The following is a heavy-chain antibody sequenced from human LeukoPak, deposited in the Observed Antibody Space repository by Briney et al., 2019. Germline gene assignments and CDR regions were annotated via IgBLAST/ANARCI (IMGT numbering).Heavy chain of an antibody. Sequence: PSETLSLTCSVSGGSISSYYWSWIRQPPGKGLEWIGYIHYSGSTNYSPSLKSRVTLSVDTSKNQFSLKLSSVTAADTAVYYCARASGSYSYFDYWGQGTVVTVSS. CDR2: IHYSGST. J-gene: IGHJ4*02. CDR1: GGSISSYY. V-gene: IGHV4-59*01. D-gene: IGHD1-26*01. CDR3: ARASGSYSYFDY.